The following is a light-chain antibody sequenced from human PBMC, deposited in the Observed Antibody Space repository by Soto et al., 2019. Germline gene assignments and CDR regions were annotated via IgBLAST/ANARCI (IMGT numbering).Light chain of an antibody. CDR3: QQYNSYST. Sequence: DIQMTQSPSTLSASVGDRVTITCRASQSISSWLAWYQQKPGKAPKLLIDKASSLESGVPSRFSGSGSGTEFTLTISSLQPDDFASYYCQQYNSYSTFGPGTKVDIK. V-gene: IGKV1-5*03. J-gene: IGKJ3*01. CDR2: KAS. CDR1: QSISSW.